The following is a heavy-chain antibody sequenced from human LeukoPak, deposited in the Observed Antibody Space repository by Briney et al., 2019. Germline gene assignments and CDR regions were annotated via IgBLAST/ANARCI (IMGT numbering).Heavy chain of an antibody. CDR2: ISYDGSNK. CDR1: GFTFSSYA. V-gene: IGHV3-30*04. Sequence: GGSLRLSCAASGFTFSSYAMHWVRQAPGKGLEWVAVISYDGSNKYYADSVKGRFTISRDNSRNTLYLQMNSLRAEDTAVYYCAKDLGDSPDYWGQGTLVTVSS. CDR3: AKDLGDSPDY. D-gene: IGHD2-21*02. J-gene: IGHJ4*02.